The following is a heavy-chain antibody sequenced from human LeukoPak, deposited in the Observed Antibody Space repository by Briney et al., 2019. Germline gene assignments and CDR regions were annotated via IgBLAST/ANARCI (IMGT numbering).Heavy chain of an antibody. Sequence: ASVKVSCKASGGTFSSYAISWVRQAPGQGLEWMGRIIPIFGTANYAQKFQGRVTITTDESTGTAYMELSSLRSEDTAVYYCATEPTIYDFWSGSMYYFDYWGQGTLVTVSS. CDR2: IIPIFGTA. CDR3: ATEPTIYDFWSGSMYYFDY. J-gene: IGHJ4*02. CDR1: GGTFSSYA. D-gene: IGHD3-3*01. V-gene: IGHV1-69*05.